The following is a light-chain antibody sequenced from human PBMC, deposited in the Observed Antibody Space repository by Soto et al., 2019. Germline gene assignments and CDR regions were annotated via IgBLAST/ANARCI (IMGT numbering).Light chain of an antibody. V-gene: IGKV3-15*01. Sequence: EVVMTQSPATLSVSPGEGVTLSCRASQTISNDLVWYQQKPGQAPRLLIYGASTRATGVPARFSGGGSGTEFTLTISSLQSEDFAFYYCQQNNKWPPVTFGGGTKEDIK. CDR3: QQNNKWPPVT. CDR1: QTISND. CDR2: GAS. J-gene: IGKJ4*01.